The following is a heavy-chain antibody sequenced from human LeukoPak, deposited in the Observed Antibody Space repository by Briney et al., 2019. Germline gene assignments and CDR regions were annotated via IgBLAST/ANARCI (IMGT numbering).Heavy chain of an antibody. V-gene: IGHV3-30*01. CDR2: FSYDGSIR. CDR1: GFTFSNSA. D-gene: IGHD3-16*02. J-gene: IGHJ3*02. Sequence: PGGSLRLSCAASGFTFSNSAMSWVRQAPGKGLEWVAMFSYDGSIRYNADSVQGRFTISRDTSQNTLDLQMDSLRPDDTAVYYCARGYRPYDDAFDIWGHGTLVTVSS. CDR3: ARGYRPYDDAFDI.